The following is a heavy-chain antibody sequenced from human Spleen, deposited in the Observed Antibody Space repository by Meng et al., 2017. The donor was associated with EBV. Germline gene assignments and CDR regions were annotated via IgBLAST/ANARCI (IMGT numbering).Heavy chain of an antibody. CDR3: IHGSSTSGSYYSY. Sequence: QITLKWSGPTLVKPTQTLPLTCSFSGFSLTTTGVGVGWIRQPPGKALEWLALIFWDDDKRYSPSLKSRLTITKDTSKNQVVLRMTSMDPVDTATYFCIHGSSTSGSYYSYWGQGTLVTVAS. J-gene: IGHJ1*01. CDR2: IFWDDDK. D-gene: IGHD3-10*01. V-gene: IGHV2-5*02. CDR1: GFSLTTTGVG.